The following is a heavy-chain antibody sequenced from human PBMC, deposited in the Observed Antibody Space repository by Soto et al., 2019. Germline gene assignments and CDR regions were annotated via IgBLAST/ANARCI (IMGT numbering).Heavy chain of an antibody. CDR3: ARVWDSGYEVRLPDYGDYADYTYYFDY. D-gene: IGHD4-17*01. J-gene: IGHJ4*02. CDR2: IIPIFGTA. Sequence: GASVKVSCKASGGTFSSYAISWVRQAPGQGLEWMGGIIPIFGTANYAQKFQGRVTITADESTSTAYMELSSVTAADTAVYYCARVWDSGYEVRLPDYGDYADYTYYFDYWGQGTLVTVSS. V-gene: IGHV1-69*13. CDR1: GGTFSSYA.